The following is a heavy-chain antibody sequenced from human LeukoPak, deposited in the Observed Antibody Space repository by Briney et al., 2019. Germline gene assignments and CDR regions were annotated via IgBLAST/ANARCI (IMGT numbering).Heavy chain of an antibody. CDR3: ARVRDITMEDFDY. J-gene: IGHJ4*02. CDR2: INPNSGGT. Sequence: GASVKVSFKASGYTFTGYYMHWVRQAPGQGLEWMGWINPNSGGTNYAQKFQGRVTMTRDTSISTAYMELSRLRSDDTAVYYCARVRDITMEDFDYWGQGTLVTVSS. D-gene: IGHD3-10*01. V-gene: IGHV1-2*02. CDR1: GYTFTGYY.